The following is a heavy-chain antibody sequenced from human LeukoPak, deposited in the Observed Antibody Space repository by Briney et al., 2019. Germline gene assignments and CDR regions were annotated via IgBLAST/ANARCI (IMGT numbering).Heavy chain of an antibody. CDR3: ANLLVQHDAFDI. V-gene: IGHV3-30*02. CDR2: IRYDGSNK. J-gene: IGHJ3*02. D-gene: IGHD2-8*02. Sequence: GGSLRLSCAASGFTFSSYSMNWVRQAPGKGLEWVAFIRYDGSNKYYADSVKGRFTISRDNSKNTLYLQMNSLRAEDTAVYYCANLLVQHDAFDIWGQGTIVTVSS. CDR1: GFTFSSYS.